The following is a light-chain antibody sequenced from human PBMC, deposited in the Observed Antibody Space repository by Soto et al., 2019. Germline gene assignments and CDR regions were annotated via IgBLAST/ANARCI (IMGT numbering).Light chain of an antibody. CDR3: QQYYSYPPWT. J-gene: IGKJ1*01. V-gene: IGKV1-8*01. CDR1: QGISSY. CDR2: AAS. Sequence: AIRMTQSPSSLSASTGDRVTITCRASQGISSYLAWYQQKPGKAPKLLIYAASTLQSGVPSRLSGSGSGTDFTLTISCLQSEDFATYYCQQYYSYPPWTFGQGTTVEIK.